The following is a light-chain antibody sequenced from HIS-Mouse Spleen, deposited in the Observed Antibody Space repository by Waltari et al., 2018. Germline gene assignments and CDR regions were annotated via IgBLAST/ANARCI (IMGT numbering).Light chain of an antibody. Sequence: SYELTQPPSVSVSPGQTARITCSGDALPKKYAYWYQQKPGQAPVLVGYDDSDRPSGIPERFSGSNAGKTATLTISRVEAGDEADYYCQVWDSSSDHVVFGGGTKLTVL. J-gene: IGLJ2*01. CDR3: QVWDSSSDHVV. CDR1: ALPKKY. CDR2: DDS. V-gene: IGLV3-21*02.